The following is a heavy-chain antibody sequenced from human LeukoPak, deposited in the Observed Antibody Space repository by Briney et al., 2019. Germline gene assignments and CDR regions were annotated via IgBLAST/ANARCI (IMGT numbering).Heavy chain of an antibody. CDR3: ARRDIVVVVAATDAFDI. CDR2: IYYSGST. D-gene: IGHD2-15*01. Sequence: SETLSLTCTVSGGSISSSSYYWGWIRQPPGKGLGWIGSIYYSGSTYYNPSLKSRVTISVDTSKNQFSLKLSSVTAADTAVYYCARRDIVVVVAATDAFDIWGQGTMVTVSS. CDR1: GGSISSSSYY. V-gene: IGHV4-39*01. J-gene: IGHJ3*02.